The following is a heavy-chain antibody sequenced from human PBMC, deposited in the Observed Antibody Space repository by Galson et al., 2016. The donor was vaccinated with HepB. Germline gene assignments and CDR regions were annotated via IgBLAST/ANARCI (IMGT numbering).Heavy chain of an antibody. CDR2: IWADGGNK. D-gene: IGHD1-26*01. Sequence: SLRLSCAASAFTFSSAWMNWVRQAPGKGLECVAVIWADGGNKYYVDSVKGRFTISRDNSKNTVYLQMNSLRADDTAVYYCARDMYTGSYIIDYWGQGTLVTVSS. CDR3: ARDMYTGSYIIDY. CDR1: AFTFSSAW. J-gene: IGHJ4*02. V-gene: IGHV3-33*08.